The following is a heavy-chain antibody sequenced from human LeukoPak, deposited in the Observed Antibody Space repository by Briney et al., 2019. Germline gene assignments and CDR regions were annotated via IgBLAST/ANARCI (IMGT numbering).Heavy chain of an antibody. CDR2: ISSSSSTI. J-gene: IGHJ6*02. D-gene: IGHD2-15*01. Sequence: GGSLRLSCAASGFTFSSYSMNWVRQAPGKGLEWVSYISSSSSTIYCADSVKGRFTISRDNAKNSLYLQMNSLRPEDTALYYCAKDLGSAITSALVLDVWGQGTTVIVS. CDR1: GFTFSSYS. V-gene: IGHV3-48*04. CDR3: AKDLGSAITSALVLDV.